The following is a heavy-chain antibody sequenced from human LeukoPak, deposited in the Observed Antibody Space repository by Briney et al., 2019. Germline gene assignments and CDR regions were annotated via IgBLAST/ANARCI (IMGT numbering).Heavy chain of an antibody. Sequence: PGASLILPWTATGFAFRGYWMHWVRQAPEKGLVWVSRINSDGSSTNYADSVKGRFTISRDNAKNTLYLQMNSLRAEDTAVYYCAGDFGIAEVYWGQGTLFTGAS. CDR1: GFAFRGYW. V-gene: IGHV3-74*01. CDR3: AGDFGIAEVY. D-gene: IGHD6-13*01. CDR2: INSDGSST. J-gene: IGHJ4*02.